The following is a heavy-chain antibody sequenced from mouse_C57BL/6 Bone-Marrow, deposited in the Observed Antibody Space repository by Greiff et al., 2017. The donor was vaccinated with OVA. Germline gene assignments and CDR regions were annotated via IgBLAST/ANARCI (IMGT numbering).Heavy chain of an antibody. CDR2: IEPSDSYT. Sequence: QVHVKQPGAELVMPGASVKLSCKASGYTFTSYWMHWVKQRPGQGLEWIGEIEPSDSYTNYNQKFKGKSTLTVDKSSSTAYMQLSSLTSEDSAVYYCARGGIYYYGKGYFDVWGTGTTVTVSS. V-gene: IGHV1-69*01. CDR1: GYTFTSYW. CDR3: ARGGIYYYGKGYFDV. J-gene: IGHJ1*03. D-gene: IGHD1-1*01.